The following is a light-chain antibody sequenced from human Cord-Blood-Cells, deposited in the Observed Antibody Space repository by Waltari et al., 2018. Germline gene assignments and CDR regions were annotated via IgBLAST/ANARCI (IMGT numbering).Light chain of an antibody. CDR1: QEISNY. Sequence: DIQMTQSPSSLSASVGDRVTITCQASQEISNYLNWYQQKPGKAPKLLIYDASNLETGVPSRFSGSGSGTDFTFTISSLQPEDIATYYCQQYDNLPGFGQGTRLEIK. CDR3: QQYDNLPG. J-gene: IGKJ5*01. CDR2: DAS. V-gene: IGKV1-33*01.